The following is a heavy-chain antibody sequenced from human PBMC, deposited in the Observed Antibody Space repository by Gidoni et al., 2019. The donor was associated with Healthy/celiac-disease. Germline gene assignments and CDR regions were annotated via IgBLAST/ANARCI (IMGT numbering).Heavy chain of an antibody. CDR2: ISGSGGST. Sequence: EVQLLESGGGLVQPGGSLRLSCAASVFTFSSYAMSWVRQAPGKGLEWVSAISGSGGSTYYAASVKGRFTISRDNSKNTLYLQMNSLRAEDTAVYYCAKALGPERWSPFDYWGQGTLVTVSS. V-gene: IGHV3-23*01. J-gene: IGHJ4*02. D-gene: IGHD2-15*01. CDR3: AKALGPERWSPFDY. CDR1: VFTFSSYA.